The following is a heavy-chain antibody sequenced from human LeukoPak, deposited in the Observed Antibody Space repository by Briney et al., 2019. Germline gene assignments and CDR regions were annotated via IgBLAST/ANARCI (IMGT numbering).Heavy chain of an antibody. V-gene: IGHV3-48*04. J-gene: IGHJ5*02. CDR1: GFTFSSYS. D-gene: IGHD4-23*01. Sequence: GGSLRLSCAASGFTFSSYSMSWVRQAPGKGLEWVSYISSTASSIYYADSVKGRFTISRDNAKNSLYLQMNSLRAEDTAVYYCARDVTYHGGDWFDPWGQGTLVTVSP. CDR3: ARDVTYHGGDWFDP. CDR2: ISSTASSI.